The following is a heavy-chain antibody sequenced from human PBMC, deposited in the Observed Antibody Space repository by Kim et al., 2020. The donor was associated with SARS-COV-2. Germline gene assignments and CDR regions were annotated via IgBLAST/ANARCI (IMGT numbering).Heavy chain of an antibody. Sequence: ASVKVSCKASGFTFNSNGISWVRQAPGQGLEWMGWISAYNGKTNYAQKLQGRVTLTTDTSTSIAYMELRSLRSDDTAVYYCARDPHIAVAGTVDYWGQGTLVTVSS. CDR3: ARDPHIAVAGTVDY. D-gene: IGHD6-19*01. CDR1: GFTFNSNG. J-gene: IGHJ4*02. CDR2: ISAYNGKT. V-gene: IGHV1-18*01.